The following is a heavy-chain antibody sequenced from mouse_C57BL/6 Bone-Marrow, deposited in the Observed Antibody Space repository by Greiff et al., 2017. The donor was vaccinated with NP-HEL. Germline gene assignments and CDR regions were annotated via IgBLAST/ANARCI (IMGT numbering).Heavy chain of an antibody. CDR1: GYTFTSYW. J-gene: IGHJ1*03. CDR2: IDPSDSYT. CDR3: ARMDYDYDDWYFDV. V-gene: IGHV1-69*01. D-gene: IGHD2-4*01. Sequence: QVQLQQSGAELVMPGASVKLSCKASGYTFTSYWMHWVKQRPGQGLEWIGEIDPSDSYTNYNQKFKGKSTLTVDKSSSTAYMQLSSLTSEDSAVYYCARMDYDYDDWYFDVWGTGTTVTVSS.